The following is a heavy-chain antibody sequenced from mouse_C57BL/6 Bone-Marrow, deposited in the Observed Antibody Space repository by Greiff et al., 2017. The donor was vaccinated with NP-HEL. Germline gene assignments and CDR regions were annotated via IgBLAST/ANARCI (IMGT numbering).Heavy chain of an antibody. J-gene: IGHJ2*01. D-gene: IGHD1-1*01. CDR3: ARDYYGSRRILYYFDY. CDR2: IYPGDGDT. V-gene: IGHV1-82*01. Sequence: QVQLQQSGPELVKPGASVKISCKASGYAFSSSWMNWVKQRPGKGLEWIGRIYPGDGDTNYNGKFKGKAKPTSDKSSSTAYMQLSSLRSEDSAVYCGARDYYGSRRILYYFDYWGQGTTLTVSS. CDR1: GYAFSSSW.